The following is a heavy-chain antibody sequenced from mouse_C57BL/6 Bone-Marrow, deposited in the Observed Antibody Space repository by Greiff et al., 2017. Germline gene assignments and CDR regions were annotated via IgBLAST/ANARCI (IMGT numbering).Heavy chain of an antibody. D-gene: IGHD1-1*01. Sequence: QVQLQQSGAELVKPGASVKLSCKASGYTFTSYWMQWVKQRPGQGLEWIGEIDPSDSYTKYNQKCKGKATLTVDTSSSTAYMQLSSLTSEYSAVYYCAREAYYGSSYPFPYWGQGTLVTVSA. V-gene: IGHV1-50*01. J-gene: IGHJ3*01. CDR3: AREAYYGSSYPFPY. CDR1: GYTFTSYW. CDR2: IDPSDSYT.